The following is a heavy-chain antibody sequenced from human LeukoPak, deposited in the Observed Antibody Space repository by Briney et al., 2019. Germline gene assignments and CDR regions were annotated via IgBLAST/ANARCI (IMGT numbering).Heavy chain of an antibody. V-gene: IGHV3-23*01. Sequence: PGGSLRLSCAASGFTFSSYAMSWVRQAPGKGLEWVSRISDTGRSTYYADSVKGRFTISRDNSKNTLYLQMNSLRAEDTATYYCAKERVSSGWNPHWFDPWGQGTLVTVSS. D-gene: IGHD6-19*01. CDR2: ISDTGRST. CDR1: GFTFSSYA. J-gene: IGHJ5*02. CDR3: AKERVSSGWNPHWFDP.